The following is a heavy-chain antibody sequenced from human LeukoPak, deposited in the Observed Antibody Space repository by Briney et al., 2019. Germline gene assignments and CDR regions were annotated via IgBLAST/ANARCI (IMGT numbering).Heavy chain of an antibody. J-gene: IGHJ6*03. CDR2: INHSGST. V-gene: IGHV4-34*01. D-gene: IGHD5-18*01. CDR3: ATGRGGYSYGYLGYYYYYMDV. Sequence: SETLSLTCAVYGGSFSDYYLSWIRQPPGKGLEWIGEINHSGSTNYNPSLKSRVTISINTSKNQFSLMLSSVTAADTAVYYCATGRGGYSYGYLGYYYYYMDVWGKGTTVTVSS. CDR1: GGSFSDYY.